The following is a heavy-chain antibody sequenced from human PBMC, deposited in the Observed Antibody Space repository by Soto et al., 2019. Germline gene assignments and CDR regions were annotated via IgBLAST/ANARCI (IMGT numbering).Heavy chain of an antibody. CDR1: GFTLSDNF. J-gene: IGHJ4*02. CDR2: ISSGGTII. V-gene: IGHV3-11*01. CDR3: VSGGPIGAADINYFYY. Sequence: SLRLSCKASGFTLSDNFMIWIRQAPGKGLEWISYISSGGTIIHYADSVLGRFTISRDNAENSLSLQMNNLRTEDTAVYYCVSGGPIGAADINYFYYWGQVTLVTVSS. D-gene: IGHD2-2*01.